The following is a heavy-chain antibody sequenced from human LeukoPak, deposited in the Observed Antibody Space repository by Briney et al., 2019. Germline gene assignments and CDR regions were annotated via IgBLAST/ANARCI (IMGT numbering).Heavy chain of an antibody. CDR1: GGTFSSYA. J-gene: IGHJ4*02. V-gene: IGHV1-69*01. Sequence: WASVKVSCTASGGTFSSYAISWVRQAPGQGLEWMGGIIPIFGTANYAQKFQGRVTTTADESTRTTYMELSSLRSEDTAVDYCAGGGSWIPIDYWGQGTLVTVSS. CDR3: AGGGSWIPIDY. D-gene: IGHD6-13*01. CDR2: IIPIFGTA.